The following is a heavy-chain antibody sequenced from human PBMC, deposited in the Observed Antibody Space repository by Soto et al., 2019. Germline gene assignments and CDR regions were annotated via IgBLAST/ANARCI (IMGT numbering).Heavy chain of an antibody. J-gene: IGHJ6*02. CDR2: IYYSGST. Sequence: SETLSLICSVSVGSISSYYWTWIRQPPGKGLECIGYIYYSGSTNYNPTLKSRVTISVDTSKIQFSLKLSSVTAADAAVYYCVRDSGVTEDYNYYGMDVWGQSTTVT. CDR1: VGSISSYY. CDR3: VRDSGVTEDYNYYGMDV. V-gene: IGHV4-59*01. D-gene: IGHD3-10*01.